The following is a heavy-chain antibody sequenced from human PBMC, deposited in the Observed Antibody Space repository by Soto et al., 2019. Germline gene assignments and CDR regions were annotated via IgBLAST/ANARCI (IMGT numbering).Heavy chain of an antibody. Sequence: VQLVQSGAEVKKPGSSVKVSCKASGGTFSSYAISWVRQAPGQGLEWMGGIIPIFGTANYAQKFQGRVTITADESTSTAYMELSSLRSEDTAVYYCARGPYCSGGSCYSVLKNYGMDVWGQGTTVTVSS. CDR3: ARGPYCSGGSCYSVLKNYGMDV. V-gene: IGHV1-69*01. J-gene: IGHJ6*02. D-gene: IGHD2-15*01. CDR1: GGTFSSYA. CDR2: IIPIFGTA.